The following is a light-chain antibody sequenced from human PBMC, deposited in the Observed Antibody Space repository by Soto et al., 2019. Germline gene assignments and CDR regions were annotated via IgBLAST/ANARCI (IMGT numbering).Light chain of an antibody. CDR3: QQSYSFPLT. Sequence: DIQMTQSPSSLSASVGDRVTITCRASQSISTFMNWYQHKPGKAPTLLIFAASNLQRGVPPRFSGSGSGTDFTLTFKSLQPEDIAVYYCQQSYSFPLTFGGGTRLEI. CDR1: QSISTF. CDR2: AAS. V-gene: IGKV1-39*01. J-gene: IGKJ4*01.